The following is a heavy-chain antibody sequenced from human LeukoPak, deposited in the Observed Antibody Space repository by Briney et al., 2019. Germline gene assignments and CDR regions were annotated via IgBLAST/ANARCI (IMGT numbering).Heavy chain of an antibody. D-gene: IGHD3-22*01. Sequence: GGSLRLSCAASGFTFDAYGMSWVRQTPGKGLEWVSGINWNGGSTGYADSVKGRFTISRDNAKNSLYLQMNSLRAEDTAVYYCATYSSLNRREFQYWGQGTLLTVSS. CDR1: GFTFDAYG. V-gene: IGHV3-20*04. CDR2: INWNGGST. J-gene: IGHJ1*01. CDR3: ATYSSLNRREFQY.